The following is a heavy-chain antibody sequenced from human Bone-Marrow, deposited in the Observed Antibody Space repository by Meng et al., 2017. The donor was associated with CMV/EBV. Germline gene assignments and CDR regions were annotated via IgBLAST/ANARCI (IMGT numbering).Heavy chain of an antibody. D-gene: IGHD3-16*01. Sequence: SETLSLTCAVYGGSFSGYYWSWIRQPPGKGLEWIGEINHSGSTNYNPSLKSRVTISVDTSKNQFSLKLSSVTAADTAVYYCARDLTFRGFDPWGQGTLVTVS. J-gene: IGHJ5*02. V-gene: IGHV4-34*01. CDR3: ARDLTFRGFDP. CDR1: GGSFSGYY. CDR2: INHSGST.